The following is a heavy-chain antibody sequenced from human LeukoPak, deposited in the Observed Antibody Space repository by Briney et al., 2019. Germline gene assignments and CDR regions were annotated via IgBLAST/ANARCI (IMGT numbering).Heavy chain of an antibody. CDR3: ARNVVSGWYYFDY. CDR2: IYTSGST. Sequence: PSETLSLTCTVSCGSISRYYWSWIPQPAGKGLEWIGRIYTSGSTNHNPSLKSRITISVDTSKTQFSLKLSSVTAAATALYYCARNVVSGWYYFDYWGQGTLVTVSS. CDR1: CGSISRYY. J-gene: IGHJ4*02. D-gene: IGHD6-19*01. V-gene: IGHV4-4*07.